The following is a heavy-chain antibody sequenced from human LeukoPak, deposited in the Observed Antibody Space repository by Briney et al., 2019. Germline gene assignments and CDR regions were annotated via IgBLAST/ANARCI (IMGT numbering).Heavy chain of an antibody. CDR1: GFTVSSNY. CDR3: ARLGGNWYYYYYMDV. CDR2: IYSGGST. J-gene: IGHJ6*03. Sequence: QPGGSLRLSCAASGFTVSSNYMSWVRQAPGKGLEWVSVIYSGGSTYYADSVKGRFTISRDNSKNSLYLQMNSLRAEDTAVHYCARLGGNWYYYYYMDVWGKGTTVTVSS. D-gene: IGHD4-23*01. V-gene: IGHV3-66*01.